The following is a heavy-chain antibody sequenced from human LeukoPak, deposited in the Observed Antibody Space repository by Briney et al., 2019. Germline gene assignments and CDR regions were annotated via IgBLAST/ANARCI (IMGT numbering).Heavy chain of an antibody. CDR2: ISGSGGST. Sequence: GGSLRLSCAASGFTFSSYGMSWVRQAPGKGLEWVSAISGSGGSTYYADSVKGRFTISRDNSKNTLYLQMNSLRAEDTALYYCAKGSHYDSSGYYYERFDYWGQGTLVTVSS. V-gene: IGHV3-23*01. CDR1: GFTFSSYG. D-gene: IGHD3-22*01. J-gene: IGHJ4*02. CDR3: AKGSHYDSSGYYYERFDY.